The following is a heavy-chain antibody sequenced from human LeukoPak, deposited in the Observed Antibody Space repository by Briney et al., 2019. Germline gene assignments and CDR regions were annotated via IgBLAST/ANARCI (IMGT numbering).Heavy chain of an antibody. CDR2: INHSGST. Sequence: SETLSLTCAVYGGSFSGYYWSWIPQPPGKGLEWIGEINHSGSTNYNPYLKSRVTISVDTSKNQFSLKLSSVTAADTAVYYCARVRRTLYKMTPGDAFDIWGQGTMVTVSS. V-gene: IGHV4-34*01. CDR1: GGSFSGYY. CDR3: ARVRRTLYKMTPGDAFDI. J-gene: IGHJ3*02. D-gene: IGHD3-16*01.